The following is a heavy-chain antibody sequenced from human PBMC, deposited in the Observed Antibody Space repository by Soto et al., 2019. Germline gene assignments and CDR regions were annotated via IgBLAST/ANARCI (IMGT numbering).Heavy chain of an antibody. CDR2: IAYDGSSK. CDR1: GFTFSSYA. CDR3: ARDLAVAGHYYGVDV. V-gene: IGHV3-30-3*01. Sequence: PGGSVRLSRAASGFTFSSYAMHCVRQAPGKGLEWVAVIAYDGSSKYYADSVSGRFTISRDNPKNTLYLQMNSLRAEDTAVYYCARDLAVAGHYYGVDVWGQGTKVTVSS. J-gene: IGHJ6*02. D-gene: IGHD6-19*01.